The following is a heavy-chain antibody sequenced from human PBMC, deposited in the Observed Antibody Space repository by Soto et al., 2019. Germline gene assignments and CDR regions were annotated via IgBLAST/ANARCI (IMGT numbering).Heavy chain of an antibody. CDR3: ARDRAGGWYPYYYYMDV. CDR2: INAGNGNT. CDR1: GYTFTSYA. V-gene: IGHV1-3*01. Sequence: EASVKVSCKASGYTFTSYAMHWVRQAPGQRLEWMGWINAGNGNTKYSQKFQGRVTITRDTSASTAYMELSSLRSEDTAVYYCARDRAGGWYPYYYYMDVWGKGTTVTVSS. D-gene: IGHD6-19*01. J-gene: IGHJ6*03.